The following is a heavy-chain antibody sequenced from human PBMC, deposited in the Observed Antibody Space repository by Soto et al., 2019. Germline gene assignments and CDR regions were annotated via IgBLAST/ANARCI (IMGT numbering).Heavy chain of an antibody. J-gene: IGHJ5*02. D-gene: IGHD6-13*01. V-gene: IGHV4-59*01. Sequence: QVQLQESGPGLVKPSETLSLTCTVSGGSISSYYWSWIRQPPGKGLEWIGYIYYSGSTNYNPSLKRRVTIPVDTSKNRFSLKLSSVTAADTAVYYCAREVAAAVGWFDPWGQGTLVTVSS. CDR3: AREVAAAVGWFDP. CDR1: GGSISSYY. CDR2: IYYSGST.